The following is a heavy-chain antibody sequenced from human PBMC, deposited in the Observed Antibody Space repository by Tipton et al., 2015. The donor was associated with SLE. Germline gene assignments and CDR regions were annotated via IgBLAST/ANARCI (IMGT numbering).Heavy chain of an antibody. D-gene: IGHD3-9*01. CDR3: ARRNYDVLTGYYDGFDI. Sequence: TLSLTCAVYGGSFSGYYWSWLRQSPGKGLEWIGEINHSGSTNYNPSLKSRVTISVDRSKNQFSLKLTAVTAADTAVYLCARRNYDVLTGYYDGFDIWGHGTVVNVSS. V-gene: IGHV4-34*01. J-gene: IGHJ3*02. CDR1: GGSFSGYY. CDR2: INHSGST.